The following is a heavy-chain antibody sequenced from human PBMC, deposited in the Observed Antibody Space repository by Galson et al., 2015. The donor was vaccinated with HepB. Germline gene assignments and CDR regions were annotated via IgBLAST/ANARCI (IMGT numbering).Heavy chain of an antibody. V-gene: IGHV2-70*01. Sequence: PALVKPTQTLTLTCTFSGFSLSTSGMCVSWIRQPPGKALEWLALIDWDDDKYYSTSLKTRLTISKDTSKNQVVLTMTNMDPVDTATYYCATSLPDYGGSPNAFDIWGQGTMVTVSS. D-gene: IGHD4-23*01. CDR2: IDWDDDK. CDR1: GFSLSTSGMC. CDR3: ATSLPDYGGSPNAFDI. J-gene: IGHJ3*02.